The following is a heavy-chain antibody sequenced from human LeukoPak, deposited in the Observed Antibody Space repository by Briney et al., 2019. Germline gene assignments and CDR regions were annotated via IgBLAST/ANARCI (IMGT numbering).Heavy chain of an antibody. V-gene: IGHV3-30*18. Sequence: GGSLRLSCAASGFTFSSYGMHWVRQAPGKGLEWVAVISYDGSNKYYADSVKGRFTISRDNSKNTLYLQMNSLRAEDTAVYYCAKGTFAPYYMDVWGKGTTVTVSS. CDR2: ISYDGSNK. J-gene: IGHJ6*03. D-gene: IGHD3-16*01. CDR1: GFTFSSYG. CDR3: AKGTFAPYYMDV.